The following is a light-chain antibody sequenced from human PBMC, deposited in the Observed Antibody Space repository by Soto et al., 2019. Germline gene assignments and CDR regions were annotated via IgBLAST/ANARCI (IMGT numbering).Light chain of an antibody. V-gene: IGKV3-20*01. CDR1: QSVSSSY. CDR3: QQYGSSPPIT. CDR2: GAS. Sequence: IVLTQSPGTLSLSTGERATLSCRASQSVSSSYLAWYQQKPGQAHRLLIYGASSRATCIPDRFSGSGSGTEFTLTISRLEPEDFAVYYCQQYGSSPPITFGHGTRLEIK. J-gene: IGKJ5*01.